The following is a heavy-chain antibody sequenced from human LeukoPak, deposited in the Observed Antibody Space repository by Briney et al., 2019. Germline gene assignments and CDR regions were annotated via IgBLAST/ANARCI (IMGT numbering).Heavy chain of an antibody. D-gene: IGHD3-16*01. J-gene: IGHJ6*02. CDR2: INHNGNVN. V-gene: IGHV3-7*03. CDR1: GYTFSPYW. CDR3: ARGGGLDV. Sequence: GGPLRLSFVASGYTFSPYWMSWGRQTPGKGLEWVASINHNGNVNYYMDSVKGRFTISRDNAKDSLYLQMSNLRAEDTAVYFCARGGGLDVWGQGDTVTVSS.